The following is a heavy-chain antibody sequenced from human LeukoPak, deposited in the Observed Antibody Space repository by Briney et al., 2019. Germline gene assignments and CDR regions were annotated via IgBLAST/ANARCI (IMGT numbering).Heavy chain of an antibody. CDR3: ARHGDYCFDL. J-gene: IGHJ4*02. Sequence: GGSLRLSCAASGFTFSSRWMGWVRQAPGKGLEWVANIRNDGLTQYYLDSVKGRSTISRDNAKDSLSLQMNSLRAEDTAVYFCARHGDYCFDLWGQGTLVTVSS. CDR2: IRNDGLTQ. V-gene: IGHV3-7*01. D-gene: IGHD4-17*01. CDR1: GFTFSSRW.